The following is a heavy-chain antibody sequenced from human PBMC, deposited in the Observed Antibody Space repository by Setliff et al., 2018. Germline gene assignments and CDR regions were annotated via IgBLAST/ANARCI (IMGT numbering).Heavy chain of an antibody. J-gene: IGHJ4*02. Sequence: GGSLRLSCAASGFTFSTYWMSWVRQAPGKGLEWVANIKQDGSEKYDVDSVNGRFTISRDNAKSSLHLQMDSLRAEDAAVYYCARGGDYCGGECYIPPPDSYWGQGTLVTVSS. CDR2: IKQDGSEK. V-gene: IGHV3-7*01. CDR1: GFTFSTYW. D-gene: IGHD2-21*01. CDR3: ARGGDYCGGECYIPPPDSY.